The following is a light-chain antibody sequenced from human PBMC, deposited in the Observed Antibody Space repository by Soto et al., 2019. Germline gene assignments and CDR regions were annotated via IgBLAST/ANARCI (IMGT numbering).Light chain of an antibody. CDR2: DVS. Sequence: QSALTQPPSASGSPGQSFTISCTGTNNDVGRYNYVSWYQQHPGKAPKVIISDVSERPSGVPDRFSGSKSGNTASLPVSGLQAEDEADYYCSSYAGSNIWVFGGGTQLTVL. CDR1: NNDVGRYNY. J-gene: IGLJ3*02. CDR3: SSYAGSNIWV. V-gene: IGLV2-8*01.